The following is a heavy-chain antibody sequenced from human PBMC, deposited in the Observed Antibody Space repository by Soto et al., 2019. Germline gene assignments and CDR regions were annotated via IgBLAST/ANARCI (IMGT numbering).Heavy chain of an antibody. Sequence: QVQLVESGGGVVLPGKSLRLSCAASGFIFSTYGMHWVRQAPGKGLEWVAMTSSDGTAKYYADSVKGRFTIYRDNSRDTLYLEMNSLRPEDTAVYYCAKDLYGSGWYNYFDPWGQGTLVTVSS. CDR3: AKDLYGSGWYNYFDP. V-gene: IGHV3-30*18. D-gene: IGHD6-19*01. CDR1: GFIFSTYG. CDR2: TSSDGTAK. J-gene: IGHJ5*02.